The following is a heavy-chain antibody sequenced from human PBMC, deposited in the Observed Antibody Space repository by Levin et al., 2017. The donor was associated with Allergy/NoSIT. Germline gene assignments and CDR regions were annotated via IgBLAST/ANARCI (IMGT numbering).Heavy chain of an antibody. CDR2: IYSDGST. CDR3: VRIRTFCGGDCYPFDY. V-gene: IGHV3-53*01. D-gene: IGHD2-21*02. Sequence: GGSLRLSCAASGFSVSSNYVTWVRQAPGKGLEWVSAIYSDGSTHYGDSVKGRFTISRDNPTNTLYLQMSSLRAEDTAISYCVRIRTFCGGDCYPFDYWGQGTLVGVSS. J-gene: IGHJ4*02. CDR1: GFSVSSNY.